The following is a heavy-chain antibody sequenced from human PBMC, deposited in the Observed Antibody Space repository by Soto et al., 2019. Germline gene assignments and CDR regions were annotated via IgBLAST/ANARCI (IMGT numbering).Heavy chain of an antibody. J-gene: IGHJ6*03. Sequence: SETLSRTCTFSVCSIINYYCSLIRQSPGKGLEWIGYIYSSGSTSYNPFLQSRVTISVDTSKNQLSLKMTSVTAAYTAIYYCARELTNIDARGMDVCGKGNTVTVS. CDR3: ARELTNIDARGMDV. CDR2: IYSSGST. D-gene: IGHD2-15*01. CDR1: VCSIINYY. V-gene: IGHV4-59*01.